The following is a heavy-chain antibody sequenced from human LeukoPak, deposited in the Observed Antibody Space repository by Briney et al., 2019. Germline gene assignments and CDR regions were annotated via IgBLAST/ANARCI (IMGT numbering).Heavy chain of an antibody. CDR1: GFTFTRYT. CDR3: ARGVYDSSASYSQPKYYFDY. V-gene: IGHV3-64*01. Sequence: PGRSLRLSCAASGFTFTRYTMHWVRQTPGKGLEYVSSISGGGGGTFYANSVKDRFTISRDNSKNTLYLQMGSLRAEDMAVYYCARGVYDSSASYSQPKYYFDYWGQGTLVTVSS. J-gene: IGHJ4*02. CDR2: ISGGGGGT. D-gene: IGHD3-22*01.